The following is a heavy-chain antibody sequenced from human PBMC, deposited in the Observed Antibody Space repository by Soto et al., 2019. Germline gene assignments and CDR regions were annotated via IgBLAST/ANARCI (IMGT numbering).Heavy chain of an antibody. Sequence: LRLSCAASGFTFSYYPLHWVRRAPWKGLEWVSSISGVRDYIRYADSVKGRFAISRDNAKTSLYLQMNSLTAEDTAVYYCAREGVHNYTEYYFDYWGQGTLVTVSS. J-gene: IGHJ4*02. V-gene: IGHV3-21*06. CDR2: ISGVRDYI. D-gene: IGHD3-10*01. CDR3: AREGVHNYTEYYFDY. CDR1: GFTFSYYP.